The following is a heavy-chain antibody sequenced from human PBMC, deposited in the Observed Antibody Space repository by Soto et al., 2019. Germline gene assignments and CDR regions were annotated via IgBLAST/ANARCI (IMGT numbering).Heavy chain of an antibody. CDR2: IKQDGSEK. D-gene: IGHD3-3*01. CDR1: GFTFSSYW. Sequence: GSLRLSCAASGFTFSSYWMSWVRQAPGKGREWVANIKQDGSEKYYADSVKGRFTISRDNAKNSLYLQMNSLRAEDTAVYYCARTIWSGYYWNYYYYYYMDVWGKGTTVTVSS. V-gene: IGHV3-7*01. CDR3: ARTIWSGYYWNYYYYYYMDV. J-gene: IGHJ6*03.